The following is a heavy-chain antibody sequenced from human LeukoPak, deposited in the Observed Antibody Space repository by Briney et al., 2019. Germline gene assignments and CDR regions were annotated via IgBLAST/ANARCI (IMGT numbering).Heavy chain of an antibody. D-gene: IGHD3-9*01. Sequence: GGSLRLSCAASGFTFSSYAMSWVRQAPGKGLEWVSAISGSGGGTYYADSVKGRFTISRDNSKNTLYLQMNSLRAEDTAVYYCAKDLDILTGYCFDYWGQGTLVTVSS. CDR3: AKDLDILTGYCFDY. J-gene: IGHJ4*02. V-gene: IGHV3-23*01. CDR1: GFTFSSYA. CDR2: ISGSGGGT.